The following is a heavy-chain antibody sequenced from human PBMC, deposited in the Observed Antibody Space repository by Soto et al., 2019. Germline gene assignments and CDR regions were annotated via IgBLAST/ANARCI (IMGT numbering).Heavy chain of an antibody. CDR3: AKGDTTMITDYYAMDV. V-gene: IGHV3-23*01. Sequence: GGSLRLSCAVSGFTFTSYAMTWVRQAPGKGLEWVSAISGSGGSEFYADSVKGRSTISRDNSKNTLYLQMKSLRAEDTALYYCAKGDTTMITDYYAMDVWGQGTTVTVS. J-gene: IGHJ6*02. CDR1: GFTFTSYA. D-gene: IGHD5-18*01. CDR2: ISGSGGSE.